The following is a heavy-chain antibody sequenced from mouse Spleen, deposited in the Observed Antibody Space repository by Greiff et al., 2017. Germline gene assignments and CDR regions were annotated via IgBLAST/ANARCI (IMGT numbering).Heavy chain of an antibody. V-gene: IGHV1-54*01. Sequence: VQLQQSGAGLVRPGTSVKVSCKASGFAFTNYLIEWVQQTPGQGLEWIGVINFGCGGSHYHEKFKGKATQTADKSSSTAYMQLSSQTSEGSAVYFWARSNYYFDYWGQGTTRTVSS. CDR2: INFGCGGS. CDR1: GFAFTNYL. CDR3: ARSNYYFDY. D-gene: IGHD2-5*01. J-gene: IGHJ2*01.